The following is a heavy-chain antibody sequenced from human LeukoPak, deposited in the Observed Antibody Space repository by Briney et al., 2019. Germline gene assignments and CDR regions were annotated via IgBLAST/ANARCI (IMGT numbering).Heavy chain of an antibody. Sequence: SETLSLTCTVSSGSISTSNYYWGWVRQPPGKALEWIGNIFYSGSTYYNASLQSRVTISIDTSKNQFSLRLSSVTAADTAMYYCAKSGGYGLIDYWGQGTLVTVSS. CDR3: AKSGGYGLIDY. J-gene: IGHJ4*02. V-gene: IGHV4-39*01. D-gene: IGHD1-26*01. CDR2: IFYSGST. CDR1: SGSISTSNYY.